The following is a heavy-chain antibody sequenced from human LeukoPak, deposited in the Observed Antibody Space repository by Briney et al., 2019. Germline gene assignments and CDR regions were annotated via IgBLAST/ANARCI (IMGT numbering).Heavy chain of an antibody. Sequence: GGSLRLSCAASGFTFSSYAMSWVRQAPGKGLEWVSAISGSGGSTYYADSVKGRSTISRDNSKNTLYLQMNSLRAEDTAVYYCAKGNFLGRFANWFDPWGQGTLVTVSS. CDR1: GFTFSSYA. CDR2: ISGSGGST. D-gene: IGHD3-10*01. J-gene: IGHJ5*02. CDR3: AKGNFLGRFANWFDP. V-gene: IGHV3-23*01.